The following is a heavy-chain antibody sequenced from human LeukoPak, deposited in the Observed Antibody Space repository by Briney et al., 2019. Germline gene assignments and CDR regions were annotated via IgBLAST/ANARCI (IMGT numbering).Heavy chain of an antibody. CDR3: AKDTIMITFGGVISTYFTNYCYYYMDV. CDR1: GFTFSSYA. Sequence: PGGSLRLSCAASGFTFSSYAMSWVRQAPGKGLEWVSAISGSGGSTYYADSVKGRFTISRDNSKNTLYLQMNSLRAEDTAVYYCAKDTIMITFGGVISTYFTNYCYYYMDVWGKGTTVTVSS. CDR2: ISGSGGST. V-gene: IGHV3-23*01. D-gene: IGHD3-16*02. J-gene: IGHJ6*03.